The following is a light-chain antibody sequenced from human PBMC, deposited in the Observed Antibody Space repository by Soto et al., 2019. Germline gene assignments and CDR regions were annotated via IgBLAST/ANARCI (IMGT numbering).Light chain of an antibody. CDR3: AEWDDSLNGYV. CDR2: SNN. Sequence: QNVVTQPPSASGTPGQRVTISCSGSSSNIGSNTVNWYQQLPGTAPKLLIYSNNQRPSGVPDRFSGSKSGTSASLAISGLQSEDEADYYCAEWDDSLNGYVFGTGTKLTVL. J-gene: IGLJ1*01. CDR1: SSNIGSNT. V-gene: IGLV1-44*01.